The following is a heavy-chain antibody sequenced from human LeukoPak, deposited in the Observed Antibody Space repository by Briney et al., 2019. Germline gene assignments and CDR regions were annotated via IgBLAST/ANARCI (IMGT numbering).Heavy chain of an antibody. CDR1: GFTPSAYW. V-gene: IGHV3-7*04. D-gene: IGHD2-2*01. J-gene: IGHJ4*02. Sequence: GGSLRLSCAASGFTPSAYWMSWVRQAPGKGLEWVANIKQDGSEKFYVDSVEGRFTISRDNAKNSLYLQMNNLRAEDTAVYYCARGPLTYCSTTSCQFDQWGQGTLVTVSS. CDR3: ARGPLTYCSTTSCQFDQ. CDR2: IKQDGSEK.